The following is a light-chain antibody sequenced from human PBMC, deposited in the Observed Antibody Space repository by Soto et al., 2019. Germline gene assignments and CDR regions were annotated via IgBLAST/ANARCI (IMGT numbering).Light chain of an antibody. V-gene: IGKV3-11*01. Sequence: EIVLTQSPATLSLSPGDRATLSCSASQSVSNYVDWYQQKRGQAPRLLIYDASNRATGIPVRISGSGSGTDFTLTISSLEPEDFAVYYCQQRRNWPITFGQGTRLEIK. CDR1: QSVSNY. CDR3: QQRRNWPIT. CDR2: DAS. J-gene: IGKJ5*01.